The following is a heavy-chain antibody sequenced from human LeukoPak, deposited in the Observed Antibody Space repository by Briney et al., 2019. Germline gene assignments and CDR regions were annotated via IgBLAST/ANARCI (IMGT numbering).Heavy chain of an antibody. CDR3: ARGPSGSGWHNWFDP. V-gene: IGHV1-2*06. J-gene: IGHJ5*02. CDR2: INPNSGGT. D-gene: IGHD6-19*01. Sequence: ASVKVSCKASGYTFTGYYMHWVRQAPGQGLEWMGRINPNSGGTNYAQKFQGRVTMTRDTSISTAYMELSRLGSDDTAVYYCARGPSGSGWHNWFDPWGQGTLVTVSS. CDR1: GYTFTGYY.